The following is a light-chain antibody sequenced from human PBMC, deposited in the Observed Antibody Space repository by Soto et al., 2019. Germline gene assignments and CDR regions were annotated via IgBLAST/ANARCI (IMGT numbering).Light chain of an antibody. CDR2: GAS. J-gene: IGKJ2*01. Sequence: EIVLTQSPGTLSLSPGERATLSCRASQSVSSSYLAWYQQKPGQAPRLLIYGASSRATGIPDRFSGSGSGTDFTLTISRLEPEDFAVYYCHQYGSSPRKSTFGQGTKLEIK. CDR1: QSVSSSY. V-gene: IGKV3-20*01. CDR3: HQYGSSPRKST.